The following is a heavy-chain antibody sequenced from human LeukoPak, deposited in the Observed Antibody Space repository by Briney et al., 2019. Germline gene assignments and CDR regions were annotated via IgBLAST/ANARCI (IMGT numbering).Heavy chain of an antibody. CDR1: GYTFTSYG. V-gene: IGHV1-69*04. Sequence: GASVKVSCKASGYTFTSYGISWVRQAPGQGLEWMGRIIPILGIANYAQKFQGRVTITADKSTSTAYMELSSLRSEDTAVYYCASWVYYYDSSDADAFDIWGQGTMVTVSS. D-gene: IGHD3-22*01. CDR3: ASWVYYYDSSDADAFDI. CDR2: IIPILGIA. J-gene: IGHJ3*02.